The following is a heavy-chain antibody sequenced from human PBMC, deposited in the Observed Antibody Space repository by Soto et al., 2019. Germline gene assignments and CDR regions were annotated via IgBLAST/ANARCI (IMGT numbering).Heavy chain of an antibody. J-gene: IGHJ4*02. CDR2: IYPGDSDT. Sequence: GESLKISCKGSGYSFTSYWIGWVRQMPGKGLEWMGIIYPGDSDTRYSPSFQGQVTISADKSISTAYLQWSSLKASDTAMYYCARRLLGDSSGYHMYYFDYWGQGTLVTVSS. V-gene: IGHV5-51*01. D-gene: IGHD3-22*01. CDR1: GYSFTSYW. CDR3: ARRLLGDSSGYHMYYFDY.